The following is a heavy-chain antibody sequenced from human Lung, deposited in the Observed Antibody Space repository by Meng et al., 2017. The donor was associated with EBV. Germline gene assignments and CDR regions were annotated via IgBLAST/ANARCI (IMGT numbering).Heavy chain of an antibody. V-gene: IGHV4-34*01. D-gene: IGHD6-13*01. Sequence: QGELQQGGAGLLKPSATLSHTLAGYGGSFSGYYWSWIRQPPGKGLEWIGEINHSGSTNYNPSLKSRVTISVDTSKNQFSLKLSSVTAADTAVYYCARGGWSSSWGNWGQGTLVTVSS. CDR3: ARGGWSSSWGN. J-gene: IGHJ4*02. CDR2: INHSGST. CDR1: GGSFSGYY.